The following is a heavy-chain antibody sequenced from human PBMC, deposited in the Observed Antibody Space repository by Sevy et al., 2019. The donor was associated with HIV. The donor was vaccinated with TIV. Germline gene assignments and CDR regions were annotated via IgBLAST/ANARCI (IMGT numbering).Heavy chain of an antibody. V-gene: IGHV3-30*04. CDR3: ARDQLGSIDY. CDR2: VSSDGREI. J-gene: IGHJ4*02. D-gene: IGHD7-27*01. Sequence: GGSLRLSCAVSGFTFSTYAMHWVRQAPGKGLECVAIVSSDGREINYAESVKGRFTISRENSRNTLYLQMNSLRTEDTALYYCARDQLGSIDYWGQGTLVTVSS. CDR1: GFTFSTYA.